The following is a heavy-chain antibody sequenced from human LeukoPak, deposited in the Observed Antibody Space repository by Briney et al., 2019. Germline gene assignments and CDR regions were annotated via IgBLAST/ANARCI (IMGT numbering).Heavy chain of an antibody. Sequence: ASVKVSCKASGYTFTNYDITWVRQAPEQGLEWMGWINTYNGNTNYAQNLQGRVTMTTDTSTSTAYMELRSLRSDDTAVYYCARGLSHRDYFHYWGEGTLVSVPS. V-gene: IGHV1-18*01. CDR2: INTYNGNT. J-gene: IGHJ4*01. CDR3: ARGLSHRDYFHY. CDR1: GYTFTNYD.